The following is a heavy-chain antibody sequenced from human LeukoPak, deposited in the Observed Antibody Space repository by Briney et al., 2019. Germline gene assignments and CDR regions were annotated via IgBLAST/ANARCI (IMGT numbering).Heavy chain of an antibody. J-gene: IGHJ4*02. CDR3: AKDSRYDSSGYYSNFDY. Sequence: GGSLRLSCAASGFTFSSYAMSWVRQAPGKGLEWVSAISGSGGSTYYADSVKGRFTISRDNSKNTLYLQMNSLRAEDTAVYYCAKDSRYDSSGYYSNFDYWGQGTLVTVSS. V-gene: IGHV3-23*01. D-gene: IGHD3-22*01. CDR1: GFTFSSYA. CDR2: ISGSGGST.